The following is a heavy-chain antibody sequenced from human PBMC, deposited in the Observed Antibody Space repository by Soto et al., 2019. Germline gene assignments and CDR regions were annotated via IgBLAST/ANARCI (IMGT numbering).Heavy chain of an antibody. J-gene: IGHJ4*02. CDR3: ARDRRGWSHDY. V-gene: IGHV3-21*01. CDR2: IIGSSTDI. Sequence: EVQLVESGGGLVKPGGSLRLSCAASGFTLSNYDMNWVRQAPGKGLEWVSAIIGSSTDIYYAESVRGRFTISRDNAKNSLYLQMNSLRAEDTAVYYCARDRRGWSHDYWGQGTMVTVSS. CDR1: GFTLSNYD. D-gene: IGHD3-10*01.